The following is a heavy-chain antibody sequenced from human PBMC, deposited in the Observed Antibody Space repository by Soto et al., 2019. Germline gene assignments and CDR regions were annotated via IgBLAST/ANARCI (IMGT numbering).Heavy chain of an antibody. V-gene: IGHV3-11*01. CDR3: ARFGAIGNYGSGSYYKDYYGMDV. J-gene: IGHJ6*02. CDR2: ISSSGSTI. D-gene: IGHD3-10*01. Sequence: GGSLRLSCAASGFTFSDYYMSWIRQAPGKGLEWVSYISSSGSTIYYADSVKGRFTISRDNAKNSLYLQMNSLRAEDTAVYYCARFGAIGNYGSGSYYKDYYGMDVWGQGTTVTVSS. CDR1: GFTFSDYY.